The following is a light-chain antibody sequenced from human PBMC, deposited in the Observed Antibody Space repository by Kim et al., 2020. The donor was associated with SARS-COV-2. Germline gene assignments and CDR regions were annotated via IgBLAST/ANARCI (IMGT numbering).Light chain of an antibody. J-gene: IGKJ3*01. CDR3: QQRNIWPFT. CDR1: QSVSGT. Sequence: LAPGKTATLSGRASQSVSGTLAWYQQKPGQAPRLLIHDVSNRATGIPARFSGSGSGTDFTLTIGSLEPEDVAVYYCQQRNIWPFTFGPGTKVDIK. CDR2: DVS. V-gene: IGKV3-11*01.